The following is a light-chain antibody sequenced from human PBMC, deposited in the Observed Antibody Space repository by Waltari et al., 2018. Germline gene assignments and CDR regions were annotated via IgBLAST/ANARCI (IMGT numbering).Light chain of an antibody. CDR3: SSYAGSDNFVV. J-gene: IGLJ2*01. CDR1: SSDVGIYDW. CDR2: EVK. Sequence: HSALTQPPSASGSPGHSVTISCPGPSSDVGIYDWVSWYQQHPGKAPKLIIFEVKKWPSGVLDRFSGSKSGNTASLTISGLKPEDEANYYCSSYAGSDNFVVFGGGTKLTVL. V-gene: IGLV2-8*01.